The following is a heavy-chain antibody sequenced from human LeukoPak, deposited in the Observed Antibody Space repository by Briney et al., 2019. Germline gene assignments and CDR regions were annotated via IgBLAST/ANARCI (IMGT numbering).Heavy chain of an antibody. V-gene: IGHV4-61*01. CDR3: ARVRSSLNFDY. Sequence: SETLSLTCTVSGGSISSGSYYWSWIRQPPGKGLEWIGFIYHTGSSNYNPSLKSRVTISVDTSKNQVSLNLRSVTAADTAVYYCARVRSSLNFDYWGQGTLVTVSS. CDR2: IYHTGSS. CDR1: GGSISSGSYY. D-gene: IGHD6-13*01. J-gene: IGHJ4*02.